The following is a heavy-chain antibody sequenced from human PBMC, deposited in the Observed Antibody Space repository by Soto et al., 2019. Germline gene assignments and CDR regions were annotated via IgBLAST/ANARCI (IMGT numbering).Heavy chain of an antibody. D-gene: IGHD4-17*01. CDR2: INAGNGDP. Sequence: QVQHVQSGAEVKNPGASVKVSCKASGYTFTDYAIHWVRQAPGQRLEWMGWINAGNGDPKYSQKFQGRVTISRDTAVTTAYMELSSLTFEATAVYYCARDGWVTMCYFDYWGQGTLVTVSS. V-gene: IGHV1-3*01. CDR3: ARDGWVTMCYFDY. J-gene: IGHJ4*02. CDR1: GYTFTDYA.